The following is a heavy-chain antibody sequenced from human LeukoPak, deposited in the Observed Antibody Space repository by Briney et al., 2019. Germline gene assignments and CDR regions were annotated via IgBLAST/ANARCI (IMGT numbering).Heavy chain of an antibody. CDR1: GFTFSSSN. J-gene: IGHJ4*02. CDR3: ASDVVGGTTNY. Sequence: GGSLRLSCAASGFTFSSSNMHWVRQAPGKGLEWVSYITGSSSAMYYADSVKGRFTISRDNAKDSLFLQMNSLRAEDTAVYYCASDVVGGTTNYWGQGTLATVSS. V-gene: IGHV3-48*01. D-gene: IGHD1-26*01. CDR2: ITGSSSAM.